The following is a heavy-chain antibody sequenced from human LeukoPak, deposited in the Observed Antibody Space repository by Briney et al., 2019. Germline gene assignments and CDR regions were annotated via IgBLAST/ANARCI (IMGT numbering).Heavy chain of an antibody. D-gene: IGHD3-22*01. CDR1: GFTFSSYE. J-gene: IGHJ4*02. Sequence: GGSLRLSCAASGFTFSSYEMNWVRQAPGKGLEWVSYISSSGSTTYYADAVKGRFTISRDNSKNTLYLQMNSLRAEDTAVYYCAGLPAYYYDTSGFYFDYWGQGTLVTVSS. V-gene: IGHV3-48*03. CDR3: AGLPAYYYDTSGFYFDY. CDR2: ISSSGSTT.